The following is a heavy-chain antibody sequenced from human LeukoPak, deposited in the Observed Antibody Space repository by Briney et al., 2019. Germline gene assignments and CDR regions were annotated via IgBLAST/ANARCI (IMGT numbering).Heavy chain of an antibody. J-gene: IGHJ4*02. CDR1: GYTFTSYG. CDR3: AREPDNIAVAGTPDY. CDR2: ISAYNGNT. Sequence: GASVKVSCKASGYTFTSYGISWVRQAPGQGLEWMGWISAYNGNTNYAQKLQGRVTMTTDTSTSTAYMELRSLRSDDTAVCYCAREPDNIAVAGTPDYWGQGTLVTVSS. D-gene: IGHD6-19*01. V-gene: IGHV1-18*01.